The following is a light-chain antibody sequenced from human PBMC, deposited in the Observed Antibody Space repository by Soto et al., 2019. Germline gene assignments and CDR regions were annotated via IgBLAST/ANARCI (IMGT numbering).Light chain of an antibody. Sequence: QSVLTQPRSVSGSPGQSVTISCTGTSSDVGGYNYVSWYQQDPGKAPRLMIYDVNKRPSGVPDRFSGSKSGNTASLTISGLQAEDEADYYCCSYAGTYPLVFGTGTKVTVL. CDR1: SSDVGGYNY. V-gene: IGLV2-11*01. CDR3: CSYAGTYPLV. CDR2: DVN. J-gene: IGLJ1*01.